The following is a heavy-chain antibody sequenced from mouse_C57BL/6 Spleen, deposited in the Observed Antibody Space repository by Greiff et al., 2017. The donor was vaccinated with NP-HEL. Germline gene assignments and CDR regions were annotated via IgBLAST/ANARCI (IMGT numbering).Heavy chain of an antibody. Sequence: VQLQQSGPELVKPGASVKISCKASGYSFTGYYMNWVKQSPEKSLEWIGEINPSTGGTTYNQKFKAKATLTVDKSSSTAYMQLKSLTSEDSAVYYCARVDYYGSSYGFAYWGQGTLVTVSA. J-gene: IGHJ3*01. CDR2: INPSTGGT. D-gene: IGHD1-1*01. CDR3: ARVDYYGSSYGFAY. V-gene: IGHV1-42*01. CDR1: GYSFTGYY.